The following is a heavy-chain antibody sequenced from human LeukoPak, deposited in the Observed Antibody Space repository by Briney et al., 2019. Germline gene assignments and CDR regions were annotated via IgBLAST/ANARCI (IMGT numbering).Heavy chain of an antibody. CDR2: IYSGGST. CDR3: ARGGSSWYYFDY. D-gene: IGHD6-13*01. J-gene: IGHJ4*02. CDR1: GFTFSSYE. Sequence: PGGSLRLSCAASGFTFSSYEMSWVRQAPGKGLEWVSVIYSGGSTYYADSVKGRFTISRDNAKNSLYLQMNSLRAEDTAVYYCARGGSSWYYFDYWGQGTLVTVSS. V-gene: IGHV3-66*01.